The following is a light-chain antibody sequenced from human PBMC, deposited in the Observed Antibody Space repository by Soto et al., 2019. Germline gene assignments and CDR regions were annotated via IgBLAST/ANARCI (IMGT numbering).Light chain of an antibody. Sequence: GDRVTITCRASQSIGNHLNWYRQKPGKPPDLLIYAASSLHSGVPSRFSGSGSGTDFTLTISSLQPEDFATFYCQQSYSSWTFGQGTKVDIK. V-gene: IGKV1-39*01. J-gene: IGKJ1*01. CDR2: AAS. CDR1: QSIGNH. CDR3: QQSYSSWT.